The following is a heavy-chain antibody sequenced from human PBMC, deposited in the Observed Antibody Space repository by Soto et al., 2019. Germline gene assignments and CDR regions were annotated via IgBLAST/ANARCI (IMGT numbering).Heavy chain of an antibody. CDR3: ARTRDIVATTNFDY. V-gene: IGHV1-2*04. CDR1: GYTFTGYY. CDR2: INPNSGGT. J-gene: IGHJ4*02. Sequence: GASVKVSCKASGYTFTGYYMHWVRQAPGQGLEWMGWINPNSGGTNYAQKFQGWVTMTRDTSISTAYMELSRLRSDDTAVYYCARTRDIVATTNFDYWGQGTLVTVSS. D-gene: IGHD5-12*01.